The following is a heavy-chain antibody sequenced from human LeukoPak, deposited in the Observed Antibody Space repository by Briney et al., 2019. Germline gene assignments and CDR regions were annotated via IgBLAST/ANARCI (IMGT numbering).Heavy chain of an antibody. CDR3: ARDRSDYYMDV. Sequence: SETLSLTCAVYGGSFSGYYWSWIRQPPGKGLEWIGEINHGGSTNYNPSLKSRVTISVDTSKNQFSLKLSSVTAADTAVYYCARDRSDYYMDVWGKGTTVTISS. D-gene: IGHD3-10*01. J-gene: IGHJ6*03. CDR2: INHGGST. V-gene: IGHV4-34*01. CDR1: GGSFSGYY.